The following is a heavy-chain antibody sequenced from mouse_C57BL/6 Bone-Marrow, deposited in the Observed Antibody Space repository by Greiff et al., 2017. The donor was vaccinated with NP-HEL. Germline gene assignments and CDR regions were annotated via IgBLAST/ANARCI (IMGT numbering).Heavy chain of an antibody. CDR2: IYPGDGDT. CDR1: GYAFSSSW. V-gene: IGHV1-82*01. Sequence: VQLQQSGPELVKPGASVKLSCKASGYAFSSSWMNWVKQRPGKGLEWIGRIYPGDGDTNYNGKFKGKATLTADKSSSTAYMQLSSLTSEDSAVYFCASYSNYGIAYWGQGTLVTVSA. J-gene: IGHJ3*01. CDR3: ASYSNYGIAY. D-gene: IGHD2-5*01.